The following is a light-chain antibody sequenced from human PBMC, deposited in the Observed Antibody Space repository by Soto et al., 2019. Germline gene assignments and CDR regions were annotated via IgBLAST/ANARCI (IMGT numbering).Light chain of an antibody. CDR3: QQYYSTPRT. CDR1: QSVLYSSNNKNY. CDR2: WTS. V-gene: IGKV4-1*01. Sequence: IVMAQSPDSLAVSLVERATINCKSSQSVLYSSNNKNYLAWYQQKPGQPPKLLIYWTSTRESGVPDRFSGSGSGTDFTLTISSLQAEDVAVYYCQQYYSTPRTFGQGTRLEIK. J-gene: IGKJ5*01.